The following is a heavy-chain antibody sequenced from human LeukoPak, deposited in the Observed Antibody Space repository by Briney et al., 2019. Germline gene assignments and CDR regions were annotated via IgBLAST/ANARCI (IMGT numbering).Heavy chain of an antibody. CDR2: IGTAGDT. D-gene: IGHD3-16*01. V-gene: IGHV3-13*01. CDR1: GFTLSNFA. Sequence: PGGSLRLSCAASGFTLSNFAMHWVRQATGKGLEWVSAIGTAGDTFYPGSVKGRFTISRDNAKNSLYLQMSNLRAEDTAVYFCARGGGLDVWGQGATVTVSS. J-gene: IGHJ6*02. CDR3: ARGGGLDV.